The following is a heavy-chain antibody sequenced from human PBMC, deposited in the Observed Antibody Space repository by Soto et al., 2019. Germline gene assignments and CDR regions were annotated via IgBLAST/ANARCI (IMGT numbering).Heavy chain of an antibody. Sequence: ASVKVSCKASGGTFSSYAISWVRQAPGQGLEWMGGIIPIFGTANYAQKFQGRVTITADESTSTAYMELSSLRSEDTAVYYCARAGTVLCGGDCYDYWGQGTLVTVSS. CDR1: GGTFSSYA. J-gene: IGHJ4*02. V-gene: IGHV1-69*13. CDR2: IIPIFGTA. CDR3: ARAGTVLCGGDCYDY. D-gene: IGHD2-21*02.